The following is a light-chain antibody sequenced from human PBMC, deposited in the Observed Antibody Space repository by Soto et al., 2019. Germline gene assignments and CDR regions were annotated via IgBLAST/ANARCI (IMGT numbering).Light chain of an antibody. CDR3: QQSGDSQWT. Sequence: EILMTQSPATLSVSPGERATLSCRASQSVSSTLAWYQQKPGQAPRLLIYGASSRATGIPDRFSGSGSGMDFTLTISSLAPEDFAVYYCQQSGDSQWTFGQGTKVDIK. CDR1: QSVSST. CDR2: GAS. J-gene: IGKJ1*01. V-gene: IGKV3D-15*01.